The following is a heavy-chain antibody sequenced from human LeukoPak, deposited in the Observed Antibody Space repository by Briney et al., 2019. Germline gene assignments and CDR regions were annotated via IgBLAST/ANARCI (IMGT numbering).Heavy chain of an antibody. V-gene: IGHV3-23*01. J-gene: IGHJ4*02. CDR1: GFTFSSYA. CDR2: ISGSGGST. CDR3: AKLSPSIAVAVPFDY. D-gene: IGHD6-19*01. Sequence: GGSLRLSCAASGFTFSSYAMSWVRQAPGKGLEWVSAISGSGGSTYYADSVKGRFTIPRSNSKNTLYLQMNSLRAEDTAVYYCAKLSPSIAVAVPFDYWGQGTLVTVPS.